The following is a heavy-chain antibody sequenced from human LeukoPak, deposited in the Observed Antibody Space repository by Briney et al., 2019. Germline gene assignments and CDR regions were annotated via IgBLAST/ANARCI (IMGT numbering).Heavy chain of an antibody. J-gene: IGHJ4*02. V-gene: IGHV1-18*01. CDR1: GYTFTSYG. Sequence: GASVKVSCTASGYTFTSYGISWVRQAPGQGLEWMGWISAYNGNTNYAQKLQGRVTMTTDTSTSTAYMELRSLRSDDTAVYYCRVVVTAEYYFDYWGQGTRVTVSS. CDR2: ISAYNGNT. CDR3: RVVVTAEYYFDY. D-gene: IGHD3-22*01.